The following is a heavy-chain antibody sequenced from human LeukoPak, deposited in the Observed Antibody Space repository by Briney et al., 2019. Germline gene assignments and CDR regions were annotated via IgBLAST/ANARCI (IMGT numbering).Heavy chain of an antibody. V-gene: IGHV3-30*04. CDR1: GFTFRSYA. D-gene: IGHD3-22*01. Sequence: GGSLRLSCAASGFTFRSYAMHWVRQTPGTGLEWVAVVAHDGNSAQYADSVRGRFTISRDNSRNTMSLHMDTLRPEDTAVYYCARDASLYDGKSGWFGPWGQGTLVTVSS. CDR2: VAHDGNSA. CDR3: ARDASLYDGKSGWFGP. J-gene: IGHJ5*02.